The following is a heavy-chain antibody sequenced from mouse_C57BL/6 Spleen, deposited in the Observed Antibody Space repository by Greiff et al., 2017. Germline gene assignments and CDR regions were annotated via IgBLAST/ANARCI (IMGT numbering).Heavy chain of an antibody. Sequence: VQLQQSGAELVRPGASVTLSCKASGYTFTDYEMHWVKQTPVHGLEWIGAIDPETGGTAYNQKFKGKAILTADNSSSTAYMELRSLTSEDSAVYYGTRGRLGRFDYWGQRTTLTVSS. CDR1: GYTFTDYE. D-gene: IGHD4-1*01. J-gene: IGHJ2*01. CDR3: TRGRLGRFDY. V-gene: IGHV1-15*01. CDR2: IDPETGGT.